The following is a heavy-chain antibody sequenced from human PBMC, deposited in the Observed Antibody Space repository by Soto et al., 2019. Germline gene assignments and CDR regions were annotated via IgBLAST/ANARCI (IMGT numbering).Heavy chain of an antibody. CDR3: ERDRECSFSWPDTLCIRDSWFDH. Sequence: ASVKVSCKASGYTFTSYGISWVRQAPGQGLEWMGWISAYNGNTNYAQKLQGRVTMTTDTSTSTAYMELRSLRSDDTAVYYCERDRECSFSWPDTLCIRDSWFDHWCQGTLGTFGS. CDR2: ISAYNGNT. CDR1: GYTFTSYG. V-gene: IGHV1-18*01. D-gene: IGHD2-2*01. J-gene: IGHJ5*02.